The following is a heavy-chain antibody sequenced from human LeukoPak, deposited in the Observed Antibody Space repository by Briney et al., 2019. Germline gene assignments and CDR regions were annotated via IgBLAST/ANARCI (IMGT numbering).Heavy chain of an antibody. CDR1: GFTFSDYY. CDR3: AREGGSSWYVDY. J-gene: IGHJ4*02. D-gene: IGHD6-13*01. Sequence: GGSLRLSCAASGFTFSDYYMSWIRQAPGKGLEWVSYSSGSSIYYADFVKGRFTISRDNAKNSLYLQMNSLRAEDTAVYYCAREGGSSWYVDYRGQGTLVTVSS. CDR2: SSGSSI. V-gene: IGHV3-11*01.